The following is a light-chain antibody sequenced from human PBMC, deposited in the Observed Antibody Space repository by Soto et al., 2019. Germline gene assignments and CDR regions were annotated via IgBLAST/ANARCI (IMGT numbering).Light chain of an antibody. CDR3: QQYGSSTGT. J-gene: IGKJ1*01. Sequence: EILMTQSPSTLAVSPGERVTLSCRARQSVGSNLAWYQQKPGQAPRLLIYGASSRATGIPDRFSGSGSGTDFTLTISRLEPEDFEVYYCQQYGSSTGTFGQGTKVDIK. CDR1: QSVGSN. V-gene: IGKV3-20*01. CDR2: GAS.